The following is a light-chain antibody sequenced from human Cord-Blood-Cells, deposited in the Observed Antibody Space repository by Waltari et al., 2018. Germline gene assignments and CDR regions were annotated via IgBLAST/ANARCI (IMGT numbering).Light chain of an antibody. CDR3: SSYTSSSTYV. Sequence: QSALPQPASVSRSPGQSITISCTVTSSDVGGYNYVSCYQQHPGKAPKLMIYEVSNRPSGFSNRFSGSKSGNTASLTISGLQAEDEADYYCSSYTSSSTYVFGTGTKVTVL. CDR1: SSDVGGYNY. CDR2: EVS. J-gene: IGLJ1*01. V-gene: IGLV2-14*01.